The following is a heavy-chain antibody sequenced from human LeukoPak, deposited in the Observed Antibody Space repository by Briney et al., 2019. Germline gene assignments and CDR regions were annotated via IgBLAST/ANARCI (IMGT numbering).Heavy chain of an antibody. Sequence: SQTLSLTCTVFGGSISSGNYYWTWIRQPAGKGLEWIGRIYTGGSINYNPSLKSRVTISVDTSKNHFSLKLTSVTAADTAVYYCARAAITIVRGVISYEWFDSWGQGTLVTVSS. D-gene: IGHD3-10*01. CDR2: IYTGGSI. CDR3: ARAAITIVRGVISYEWFDS. J-gene: IGHJ5*01. V-gene: IGHV4-61*02. CDR1: GGSISSGNYY.